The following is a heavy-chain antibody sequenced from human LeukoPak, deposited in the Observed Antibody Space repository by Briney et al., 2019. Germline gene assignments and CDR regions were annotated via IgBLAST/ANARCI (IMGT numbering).Heavy chain of an antibody. CDR1: GYTFTGYY. D-gene: IGHD3-3*01. J-gene: IGHJ4*02. CDR2: INPNSGGT. V-gene: IGHV1-2*02. CDR3: ATGITIFGVVILDY. Sequence: GASVKVSCKASGYTFTGYYMHWVRQAPGQGLEWMGWINPNSGGTNYAQKFQGRVTMTRDTSISTAYMELSRPRSDDTAVYYCATGITIFGVVILDYWGQGTLVTVSS.